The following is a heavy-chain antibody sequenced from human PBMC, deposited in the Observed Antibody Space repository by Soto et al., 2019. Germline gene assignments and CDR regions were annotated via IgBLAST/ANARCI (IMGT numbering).Heavy chain of an antibody. CDR3: ARERTGDPTFFDY. D-gene: IGHD1-1*01. V-gene: IGHV1-69*13. CDR1: GGTFSSYA. J-gene: IGHJ4*02. CDR2: IIPIFGTA. Sequence: GASVKVSCKASGGTFSSYAISWVRQAPGQGLEWMGGIIPIFGTANYAQKFQGRVTITADESTSTAYMELSSLRSEDTAVYYCARERTGDPTFFDYWGQGTLVTVSS.